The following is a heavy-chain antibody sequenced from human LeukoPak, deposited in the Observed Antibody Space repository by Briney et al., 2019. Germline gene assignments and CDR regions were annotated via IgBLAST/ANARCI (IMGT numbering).Heavy chain of an antibody. Sequence: TGRCLSPAWAAAGSTFGENYVSWIRQAAGEGLGWVSYIGRGGNTTKNAESGEGRFTIARETAKHSMWLRINSVRGAGTAVYHCAPDSSAWTQNDFDSWGQGTLVTVSS. D-gene: IGHD6-19*01. CDR1: GSTFGENY. CDR3: APDSSAWTQNDFDS. J-gene: IGHJ4*02. V-gene: IGHV3-11*04. CDR2: IGRGGNTT.